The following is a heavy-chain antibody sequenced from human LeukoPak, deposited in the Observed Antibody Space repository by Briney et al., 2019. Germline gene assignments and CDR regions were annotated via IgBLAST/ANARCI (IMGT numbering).Heavy chain of an antibody. J-gene: IGHJ5*02. CDR1: GYTFTGYY. CDR2: INPNSGGT. Sequence: ASVKVSCKASGYTFTGYYMHWVRQAPGQGLEWMGWINPNSGGTNYAQKFQGRVTMTRDTSISTAYMELSRLRSDDTAVYHCAREVSDYDSSGYWDNWFDPWGQGTLVTVSS. CDR3: AREVSDYDSSGYWDNWFDP. D-gene: IGHD3-22*01. V-gene: IGHV1-2*02.